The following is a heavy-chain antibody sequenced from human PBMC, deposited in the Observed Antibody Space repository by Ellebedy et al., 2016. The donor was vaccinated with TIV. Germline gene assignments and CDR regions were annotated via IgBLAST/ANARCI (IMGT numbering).Heavy chain of an antibody. CDR1: GGSIRGSGSY. V-gene: IGHV4-39*01. J-gene: IGHJ6*02. CDR2: LLHTGSP. Sequence: MPGGSLRLSCGVSGGSIRGSGSYWGWIRQPPGKGLEWIGSLLHTGSPYYKPSLESRVTMSIDSSKNQFSLELRSVTAADTAVYYCARLEPAYYYAMDVWGQGTTVIVSS. CDR3: ARLEPAYYYAMDV. D-gene: IGHD1-26*01.